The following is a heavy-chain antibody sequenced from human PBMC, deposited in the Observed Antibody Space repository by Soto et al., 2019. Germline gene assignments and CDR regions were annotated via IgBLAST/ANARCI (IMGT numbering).Heavy chain of an antibody. Sequence: PSETLSLTCTVSGGFITSYYWSWIRQPPGKGLEYIGYIYYSGSTYYNPSLKSRVTISVDTSKNQFSLNLSSVTAADTAVYYCTRHDSSGYPDYWGQGTPVTVSS. CDR2: IYYSGST. D-gene: IGHD3-22*01. V-gene: IGHV4-59*01. J-gene: IGHJ4*02. CDR3: TRHDSSGYPDY. CDR1: GGFITSYY.